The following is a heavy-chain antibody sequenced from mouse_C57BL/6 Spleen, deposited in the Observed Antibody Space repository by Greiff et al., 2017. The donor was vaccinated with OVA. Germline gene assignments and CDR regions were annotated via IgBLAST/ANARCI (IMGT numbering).Heavy chain of an antibody. Sequence: QVQLQQSGAELVKPGASVKISCKASGYAFSSYWMNWVKQRPGKGLEWIGQIYPGDGDTNYNGKFKGKATLTADKSSSTAYMQLSSLTSEDSAVYFCARREVIYYDYDGFDYWGQGTTLTVSS. J-gene: IGHJ2*01. D-gene: IGHD2-4*01. V-gene: IGHV1-80*01. CDR1: GYAFSSYW. CDR3: ARREVIYYDYDGFDY. CDR2: IYPGDGDT.